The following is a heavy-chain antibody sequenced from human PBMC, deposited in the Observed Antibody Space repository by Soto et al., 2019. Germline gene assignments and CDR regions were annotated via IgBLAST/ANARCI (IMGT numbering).Heavy chain of an antibody. J-gene: IGHJ4*02. V-gene: IGHV3-7*04. Sequence: GGSLRLSCAASGFTFSSYWMSWVRQAPGKGLEWVANIKQDGSEKYYVDSVKGRFTISRDNAKNSLYLQMNSLRAEDTAVYYCAGGGDIVVVATVPFDYWGQGTLVTVSS. CDR2: IKQDGSEK. CDR1: GFTFSSYW. D-gene: IGHD2-15*01. CDR3: AGGGDIVVVATVPFDY.